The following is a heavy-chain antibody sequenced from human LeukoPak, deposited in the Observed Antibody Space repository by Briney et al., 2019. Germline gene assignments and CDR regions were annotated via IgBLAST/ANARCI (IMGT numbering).Heavy chain of an antibody. CDR2: IYPGDSDT. D-gene: IGHD2-2*01. V-gene: IGHV5-51*01. J-gene: IGHJ4*02. CDR3: ARQVVVPAAFDY. CDR1: GYSFTSYW. Sequence: GESLTISCKGSGYSFTSYWIGWVRQMPRKGLEWMGIIYPGDSDTRYSPSFQGPVTISADKSISTAYLQWSSLKASDTAMYYCARQVVVPAAFDYWGQGTLVTVSS.